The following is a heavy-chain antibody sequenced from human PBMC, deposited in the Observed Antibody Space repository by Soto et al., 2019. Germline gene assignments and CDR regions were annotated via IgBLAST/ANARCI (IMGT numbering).Heavy chain of an antibody. J-gene: IGHJ4*02. D-gene: IGHD1-20*01. CDR2: INAGNGNT. Sequence: QVQLVQSGAEEKKPGASVKVSCKASGYTFTSYDMHWVRQAPGQRLEWMGWINAGNGNTKYSQKSQGRATTTRDTSASTAYMELSSLRSEDTAVYSCARDKITGILDSWGQGTLVTVSS. V-gene: IGHV1-3*05. CDR1: GYTFTSYD. CDR3: ARDKITGILDS.